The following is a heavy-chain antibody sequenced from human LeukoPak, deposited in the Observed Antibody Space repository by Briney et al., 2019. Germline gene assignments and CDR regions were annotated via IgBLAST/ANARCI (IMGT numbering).Heavy chain of an antibody. V-gene: IGHV3-30*01. CDR1: GFTVSSYA. CDR3: ARVPSYSSSSYYYYYYMDV. J-gene: IGHJ6*03. Sequence: PGGSLRLSCAASGFTVSSYAMHWVGQAPGRGLEWVAVISYDGSNKYYADSVKGPCTISRDDSKNTLYLQMISLRAEDTAVYYCARVPSYSSSSYYYYYYMDVWGKGTTVTVSS. CDR2: ISYDGSNK. D-gene: IGHD6-6*01.